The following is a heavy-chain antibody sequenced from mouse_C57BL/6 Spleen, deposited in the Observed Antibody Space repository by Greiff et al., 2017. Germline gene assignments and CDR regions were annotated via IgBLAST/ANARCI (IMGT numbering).Heavy chain of an antibody. CDR1: GFNIKDYY. CDR2: IDPEDGDT. J-gene: IGHJ4*01. V-gene: IGHV14-1*01. D-gene: IGHD2-2*01. Sequence: VQLQQSGAELVRPGASVKLSCTASGFNIKDYYMHWVKQRPEQGLEWIGRIDPEDGDTEYAPKFQGKATMTADTSSNTAYLQLSSLTSEDTAVYYCTTEVTRDYYAMDYWGQGTSVTVSS. CDR3: TTEVTRDYYAMDY.